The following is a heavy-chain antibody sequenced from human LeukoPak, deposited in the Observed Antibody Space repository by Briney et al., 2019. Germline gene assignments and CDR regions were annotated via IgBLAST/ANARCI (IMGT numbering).Heavy chain of an antibody. CDR1: GYTFISYY. CDR3: ATMTTFDP. D-gene: IGHD3-22*01. Sequence: ASVKVSCKASGYTFISYYIHWVRQAPGQGLEWLGVINPGRGSTSYAQKFQGRVTITADTSTDTAYMELNNLRSEDTAVYYCATMTTFDPWGQGTLVTVSP. V-gene: IGHV1-46*01. J-gene: IGHJ5*02. CDR2: INPGRGST.